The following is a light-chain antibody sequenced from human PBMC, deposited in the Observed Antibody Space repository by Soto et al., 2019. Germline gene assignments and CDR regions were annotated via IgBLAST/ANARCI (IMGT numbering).Light chain of an antibody. CDR2: GAS. V-gene: IGKV3-20*01. Sequence: EIVLTQSPGTLSLSPVERATLSCRASQSVSNNYLAWYQQKPGQAPRRLIYGASSRATGIPDRFSGSGSGTDFTLTISRLEPEDFAVYYCQQYSTSPTVGEGTRLE. CDR3: QQYSTSPT. CDR1: QSVSNNY. J-gene: IGKJ5*01.